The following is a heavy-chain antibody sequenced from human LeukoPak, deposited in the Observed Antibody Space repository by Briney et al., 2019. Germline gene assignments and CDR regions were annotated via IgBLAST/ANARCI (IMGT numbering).Heavy chain of an antibody. J-gene: IGHJ4*02. Sequence: GGSLRLSCSASGFTFSSYAMHWVRQAPGKGREYVSAISSNGGSTYYADSVKGRFTISRDTSKNTLYLQMSSQRAEDTAMYYCVKGHYYVSGTTTFDYWGQGTLVTVSS. CDR1: GFTFSSYA. CDR3: VKGHYYVSGTTTFDY. CDR2: ISSNGGST. V-gene: IGHV3-64D*06. D-gene: IGHD3-10*01.